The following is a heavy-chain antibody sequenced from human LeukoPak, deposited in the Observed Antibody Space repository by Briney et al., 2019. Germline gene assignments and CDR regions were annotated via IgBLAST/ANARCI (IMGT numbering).Heavy chain of an antibody. V-gene: IGHV3-23*01. D-gene: IGHD5-18*01. CDR1: GFTVSRNY. CDR2: ITGGGEST. CDR3: ASSRVYGYHDY. J-gene: IGHJ4*02. Sequence: PGGSLRLSCAASGFTVSRNYMSWVRQAPGKGLEWVSAITGGGESTYYAESMKGRFTLSRDNSKNTLYLQMNSLRAEDTAVYYCASSRVYGYHDYWGQGTLVTVSS.